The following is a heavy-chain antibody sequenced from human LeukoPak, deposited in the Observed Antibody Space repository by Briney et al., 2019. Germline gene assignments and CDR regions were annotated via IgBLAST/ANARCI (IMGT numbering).Heavy chain of an antibody. Sequence: SGPTLMKPTQTLTLSCTFSGFSLSTQGVGVGWIRQPPGKSLGWPSFNYWDDDKRYSPSLKSRLTITKDTSKNQVVLTMTNMDPVDTATYYCAHSILGSGSDAFDIWGQGTMVTVSS. D-gene: IGHD3-22*01. CDR3: AHSILGSGSDAFDI. V-gene: IGHV2-5*02. CDR1: GFSLSTQGVG. CDR2: NYWDDDK. J-gene: IGHJ3*02.